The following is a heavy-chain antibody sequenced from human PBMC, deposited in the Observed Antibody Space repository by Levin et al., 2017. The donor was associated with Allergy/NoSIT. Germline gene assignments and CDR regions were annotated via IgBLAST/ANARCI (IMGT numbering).Heavy chain of an antibody. CDR3: ARAEVGSEH. CDR1: GGSIRSGSYY. D-gene: IGHD3-10*01. J-gene: IGHJ4*02. V-gene: IGHV4-61*02. CDR2: IYSSGSA. Sequence: SRTLSLTCKVSGGSIRSGSYYWSWIRQPAAKGLEWIGRIYSSGSANYNPSLKSRVTISVDTSKNQFSLKLSSVTAADTAVYYCARAEVGSEHWGQGTLVTVSS.